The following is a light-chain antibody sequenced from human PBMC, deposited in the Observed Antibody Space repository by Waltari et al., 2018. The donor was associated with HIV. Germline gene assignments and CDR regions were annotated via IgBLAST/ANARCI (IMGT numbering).Light chain of an antibody. CDR2: DVT. CDR3: SSYTTSNTVV. V-gene: IGLV2-14*03. J-gene: IGLJ2*01. CDR1: TSNISTCDL. Sequence: QSALPQPASVSGSPGQSLTISCSGTTSNISTCDLVPWYQTHPANAPKLLIYDVTARPSGVSRRFSGSKSGSTASLTISSIQADDEADYYCSSYTTSNTVVFGPGTKLSVL.